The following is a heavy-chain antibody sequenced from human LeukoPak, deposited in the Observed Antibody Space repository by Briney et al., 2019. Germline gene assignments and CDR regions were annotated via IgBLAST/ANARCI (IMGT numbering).Heavy chain of an antibody. D-gene: IGHD6-19*01. V-gene: IGHV1-69*02. Sequence: GSSVKVSCKASGGTFSSYTISWVRQAPGQGLEWMGRVIPILGIANYAQKFQGGVTITADKSTSTAYMGLSSLRSEDTAVYYCARASGWYNWFNPWGQGTLVTVSS. CDR3: ARASGWYNWFNP. J-gene: IGHJ5*02. CDR2: VIPILGIA. CDR1: GGTFSSYT.